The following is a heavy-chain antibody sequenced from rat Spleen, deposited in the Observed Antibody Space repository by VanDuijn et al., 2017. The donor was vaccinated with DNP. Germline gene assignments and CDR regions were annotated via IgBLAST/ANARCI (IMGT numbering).Heavy chain of an antibody. V-gene: IGHV5-27*01. CDR3: TTGAGSP. D-gene: IGHD1-4*01. CDR2: ISESGGTT. J-gene: IGHJ4*01. CDR1: GFSFNNYN. Sequence: EVHLVESGGGLVQPGRSLKLSCAASGFSFNNYNMAWVRQAPTKGLEWVATISESGGTTYYRDSVRGRFTISRDNAKSTLYLQMDNLRSEDTATYYCTTGAGSPWGQGTSVTVSS.